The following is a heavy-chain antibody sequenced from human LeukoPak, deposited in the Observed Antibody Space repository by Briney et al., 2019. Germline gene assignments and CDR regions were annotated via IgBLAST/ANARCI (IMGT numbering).Heavy chain of an antibody. V-gene: IGHV3-66*01. CDR3: AKESPSYGDPPDDAFDI. D-gene: IGHD4-17*01. J-gene: IGHJ3*02. Sequence: GGSLRLSCSASGFTVGDNYINWVRQAPGKGLEWVSFIYNGDNTYYADSVKGRFFISRDNSKNTLYLQMNSLRAEDTAVYYCAKESPSYGDPPDDAFDIWGQGTMVTVSS. CDR2: IYNGDNT. CDR1: GFTVGDNY.